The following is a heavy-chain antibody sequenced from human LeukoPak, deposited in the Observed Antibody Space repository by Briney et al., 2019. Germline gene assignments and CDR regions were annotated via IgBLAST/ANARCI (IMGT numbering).Heavy chain of an antibody. J-gene: IGHJ4*02. CDR3: ARDERLLSFLK. CDR1: GFTFGSYG. CDR2: ISYDGSNK. Sequence: GGSLRLSCAASGFTFGSYGMHWVRQAPGKGLEWVAVISYDGSNKYYADSVKGRFTISRDNSKNTLYLQMNSLRAEDTAIYYCARDERLLSFLKWGQGTLVTVSS. D-gene: IGHD3-3*01. V-gene: IGHV3-30*03.